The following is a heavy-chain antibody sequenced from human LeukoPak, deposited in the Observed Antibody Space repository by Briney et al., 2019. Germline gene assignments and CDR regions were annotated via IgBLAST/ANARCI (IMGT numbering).Heavy chain of an antibody. CDR3: ASIRGYSYGYDAFDI. CDR2: IYPGDSDP. V-gene: IGHV5-51*01. CDR1: GYSFTSYW. J-gene: IGHJ3*02. D-gene: IGHD5-18*01. Sequence: NRGESLRISCKGSGYSFTSYWIGWVRQMPGKGLEWMGIIYPGDSDPRYSPSFQGHVTISADKSISTAYLQWSSLKASDTAMYYCASIRGYSYGYDAFDIWGQGTMVTVSS.